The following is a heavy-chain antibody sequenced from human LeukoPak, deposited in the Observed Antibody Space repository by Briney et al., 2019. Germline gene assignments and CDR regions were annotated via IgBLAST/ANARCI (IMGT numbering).Heavy chain of an antibody. Sequence: PSETLSLTCTVSGGSISSYYWSWIRQPPGKGLEWIGYIYYSGSTNYNPSLKSRVTISVDTSKNQFSLKLSSVTAADTAVYYCARVGVTIFGVAYQGWFDPWGQGTLVTVSS. J-gene: IGHJ5*02. CDR2: IYYSGST. V-gene: IGHV4-59*01. D-gene: IGHD3-3*01. CDR3: ARVGVTIFGVAYQGWFDP. CDR1: GGSISSYY.